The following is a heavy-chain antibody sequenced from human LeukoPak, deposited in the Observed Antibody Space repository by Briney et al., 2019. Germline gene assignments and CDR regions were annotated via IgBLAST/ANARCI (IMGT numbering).Heavy chain of an antibody. J-gene: IGHJ1*01. CDR3: TGDYYDSSGYPYAEYFQH. Sequence: GGSLRLSCAASGFTFSNAWMSWVRQAPGKGLEWVGRIKSKTDGGTTDYAAPVKGRFTISRDDSKNTLYLQMNNLKTEDTAVYYCTGDYYDSSGYPYAEYFQHWGQGTLVTVSS. CDR2: IKSKTDGGTT. D-gene: IGHD3-22*01. V-gene: IGHV3-15*01. CDR1: GFTFSNAW.